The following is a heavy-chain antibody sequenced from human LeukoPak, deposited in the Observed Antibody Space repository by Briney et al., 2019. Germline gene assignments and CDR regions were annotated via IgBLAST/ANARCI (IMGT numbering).Heavy chain of an antibody. V-gene: IGHV3-23*01. CDR1: GFTFTTYG. Sequence: SGRSLRPSCAASGFTFTTYGMSWVRQAPGKGLEWVSAISGSGGSTYHADSVKGRFTISRDNSKNTLYLQMNSVRAEDTAVYYCAKRRSVVMAYYYYAMDVWGQGTTVTVSS. CDR3: AKRRSVVMAYYYYAMDV. CDR2: ISGSGGST. J-gene: IGHJ6*02. D-gene: IGHD2-8*01.